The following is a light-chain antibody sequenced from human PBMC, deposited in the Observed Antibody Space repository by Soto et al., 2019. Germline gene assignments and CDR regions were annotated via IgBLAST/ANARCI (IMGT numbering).Light chain of an antibody. CDR3: SSYTSSSTRV. Sequence: QSALTQPASVSGSPGQSITISCTGTSSDVGGYNYVSWYQQHPGKAPKLMIYDVSNRPSGVSNRFSGSKSGNTASLTISGLHAEDEADYCCSSYTSSSTRVFGGGTKVTVL. CDR1: SSDVGGYNY. J-gene: IGLJ3*02. V-gene: IGLV2-14*01. CDR2: DVS.